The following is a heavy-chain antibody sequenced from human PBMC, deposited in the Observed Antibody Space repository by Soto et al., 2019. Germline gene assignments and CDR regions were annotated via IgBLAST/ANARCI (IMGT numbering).Heavy chain of an antibody. V-gene: IGHV1-2*04. J-gene: IGHJ6*02. CDR1: GYTFTGYY. D-gene: IGHD6-13*01. CDR3: ARDRESSSWPYYYYGMDV. CDR2: ISPNSGGT. Sequence: ASVKVSCKASGYTFTGYYMHWVRQAPGQGLEWMGWISPNSGGTNYAQKFQGWVTMTRDTSISTAYMELSRLRSDDTAVYYCARDRESSSWPYYYYGMDVWGQGTTVTVSS.